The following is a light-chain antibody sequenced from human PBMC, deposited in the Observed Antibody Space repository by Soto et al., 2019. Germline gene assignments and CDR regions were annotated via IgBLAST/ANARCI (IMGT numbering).Light chain of an antibody. Sequence: DIQMTQSPSTLSASVGDSVTITCRASERISSWLAWYQQKPGKAPKLLIYDASTLESGVPSRFSGSGFGSEFTLTISRLQPDDFATHYCQQYNSYFPYTLGQGTTVDLK. V-gene: IGKV1-5*01. CDR1: ERISSW. CDR2: DAS. J-gene: IGKJ2*01. CDR3: QQYNSYFPYT.